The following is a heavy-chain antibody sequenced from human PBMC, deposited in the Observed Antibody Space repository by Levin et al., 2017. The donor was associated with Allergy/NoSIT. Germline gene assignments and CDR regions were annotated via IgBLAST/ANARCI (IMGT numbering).Heavy chain of an antibody. Sequence: GESLKISCKASGYTFTSYDINWVRQATGQGLEWMGWMNPNSGNTGYAQKFQGRVTMTRNTSISTAYMELSSLRSEDTAVYYCARGRGFGGVTQLYYFDYWGQGTLVTVSS. J-gene: IGHJ4*02. D-gene: IGHD3-16*01. CDR1: GYTFTSYD. CDR3: ARGRGFGGVTQLYYFDY. V-gene: IGHV1-8*01. CDR2: MNPNSGNT.